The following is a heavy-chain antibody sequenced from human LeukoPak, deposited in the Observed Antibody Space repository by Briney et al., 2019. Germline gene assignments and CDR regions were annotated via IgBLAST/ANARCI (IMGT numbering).Heavy chain of an antibody. D-gene: IGHD5-18*01. CDR1: GFTFSSSW. V-gene: IGHV3-74*01. CDR3: VRQSGYSYGPDFDF. J-gene: IGHJ4*02. CDR2: INSDGSST. Sequence: GGSLRLSCAASGFTFSSSWMHWVRQAPGKGLVWVSRINSDGSSTTYVDSVKGRFTISRDNAKNTLYLQMNSLRAEDTAVYHCVRQSGYSYGPDFDFWGQGTLVTVSS.